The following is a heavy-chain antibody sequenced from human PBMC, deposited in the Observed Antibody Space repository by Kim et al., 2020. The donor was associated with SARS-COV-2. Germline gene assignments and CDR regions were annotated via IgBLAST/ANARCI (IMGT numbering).Heavy chain of an antibody. J-gene: IGHJ4*02. D-gene: IGHD3-10*01. CDR3: ARVSYLGPRITMVRGVWDY. CDR2: IIPIFGTA. Sequence: SVKVSCKASGGTFSSYAISWVRQAPGQGLEWMGGIIPIFGTANYAQKFQGRVTITADESTSTAYMELSSLRSEDTAVYYCARVSYLGPRITMVRGVWDYWGQGTLVTVSS. V-gene: IGHV1-69*13. CDR1: GGTFSSYA.